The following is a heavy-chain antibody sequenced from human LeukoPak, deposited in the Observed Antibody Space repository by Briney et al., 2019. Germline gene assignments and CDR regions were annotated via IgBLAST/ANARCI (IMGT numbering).Heavy chain of an antibody. CDR3: ASSTDILTGYLLDY. CDR1: GGTFSSYA. D-gene: IGHD3-9*01. CDR2: IIPIFGTA. Sequence: SVKVSCKASGGTFSSYAISWVRQAPGQGLEWMGGIIPIFGTANYAQKFQGRVTITADESTSTAYMELSSLRSEDTAVYYCASSTDILTGYLLDYWGQGTLVTVPS. V-gene: IGHV1-69*13. J-gene: IGHJ4*02.